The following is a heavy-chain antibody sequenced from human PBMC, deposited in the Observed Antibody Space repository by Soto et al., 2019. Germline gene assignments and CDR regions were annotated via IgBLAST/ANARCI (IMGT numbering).Heavy chain of an antibody. CDR2: IFSNDEK. D-gene: IGHD3-22*01. J-gene: IGHJ6*02. V-gene: IGHV2-26*01. CDR3: ARSNRYYDSSRSMDV. CDR1: GFSLSNGRMG. Sequence: QVTLKESGPVLVKPTETLTLTCTVSGFSLSNGRMGVSWIRQPPGKALEWLAHIFSNDEKSYSTSLKSRLTISNDTSKSQVVLTMTNMDPVDTATYYCARSNRYYDSSRSMDVWGRGTTVTVSS.